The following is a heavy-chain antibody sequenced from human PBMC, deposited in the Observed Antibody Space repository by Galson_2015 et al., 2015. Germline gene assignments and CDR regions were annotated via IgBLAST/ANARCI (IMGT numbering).Heavy chain of an antibody. V-gene: IGHV1-69*13. CDR1: GGTFSSYA. Sequence: SVKVSCKASGGTFSSYAISWVRQAPGQGLEWMGGIIPIFGTANYAQKFQGRVTITADESTSTAYMELSSLRSEDPAVYYCASRLRGDEFDPWGQGTLVTVSS. CDR2: IIPIFGTA. CDR3: ASRLRGDEFDP. J-gene: IGHJ5*02. D-gene: IGHD3-22*01.